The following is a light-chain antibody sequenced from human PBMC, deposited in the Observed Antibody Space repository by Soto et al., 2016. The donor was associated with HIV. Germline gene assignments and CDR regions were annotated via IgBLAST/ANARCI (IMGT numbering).Light chain of an antibody. V-gene: IGKV1-5*03. Sequence: DIQMTQSPSTLSAFVGDRVTITCRASQSISSWLAWYQQKPGKAPKLPIYKASSLESGVPSRFSGSGSGTEFTLTISSLQPDDFATYYCQQYDSYLTWTFGQGTKVEIK. CDR3: QQYDSYLTWT. CDR2: KAS. CDR1: QSISSW. J-gene: IGKJ1*01.